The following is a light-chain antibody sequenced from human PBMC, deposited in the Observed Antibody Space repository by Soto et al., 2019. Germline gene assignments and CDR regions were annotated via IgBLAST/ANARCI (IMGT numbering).Light chain of an antibody. CDR1: SSNIGAGYD. CDR2: NNN. V-gene: IGLV1-40*01. J-gene: IGLJ1*01. CDR3: QSYESSLSGYV. Sequence: QSSLTHPPSLSGSPGQRGTISCTGSSSNIGAGYDVHWYQQLPGTAPKLLIYNNNNRPSGVPDRFSGSKSGTSASLAITGIQAEDEADYYCQSYESSLSGYVFGTGTKV.